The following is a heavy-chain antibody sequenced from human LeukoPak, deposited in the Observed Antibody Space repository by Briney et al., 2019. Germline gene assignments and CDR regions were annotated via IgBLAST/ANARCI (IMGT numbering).Heavy chain of an antibody. CDR2: IIPIFGTA. Sequence: GASVKVSCKASVGTFSSYAISWVRQAPGQGLEWRGRIIPIFGTANYAQMFQGRVTITTDESTSTAYMELSSLRSEDTAVYYCARGPCSSTSCLTEINFDYWGQGTLVTVSS. V-gene: IGHV1-69*05. CDR1: VGTFSSYA. D-gene: IGHD2-2*01. CDR3: ARGPCSSTSCLTEINFDY. J-gene: IGHJ4*02.